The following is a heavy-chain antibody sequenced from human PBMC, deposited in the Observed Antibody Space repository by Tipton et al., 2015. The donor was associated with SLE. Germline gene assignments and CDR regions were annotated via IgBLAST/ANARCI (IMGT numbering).Heavy chain of an antibody. V-gene: IGHV4-61*01. CDR3: ARVRSSSWGYYYYYMDV. J-gene: IGHJ6*03. CDR2: IYYSGST. D-gene: IGHD6-6*01. Sequence: TLSLTCAVSGYSISSGYYWGWIRQPPGKGLEWIGYIYYSGSTNYNPSLKSRVTISVDTSKNQFSLKLSSVTAADTAVYYCARVRSSSWGYYYYYMDVWGKGATVTVSS. CDR1: GYSISSGYY.